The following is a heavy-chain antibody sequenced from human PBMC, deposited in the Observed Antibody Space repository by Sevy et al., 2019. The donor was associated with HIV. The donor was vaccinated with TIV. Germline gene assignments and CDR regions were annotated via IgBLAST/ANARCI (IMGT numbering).Heavy chain of an antibody. CDR3: AKEWTLLSDWYGEFDY. CDR1: GFTFTNYG. D-gene: IGHD6-19*01. Sequence: GGSLRLSCAASGFTFTNYGMHWVRQAPGKGLEWVSGISNSGANTYYAYSVRGRFTVSRDNSQNTVYLQLNSLRAEDRAIYYCAKEWTLLSDWYGEFDYWGQGTLATVSS. V-gene: IGHV3-23*01. CDR2: ISNSGANT. J-gene: IGHJ4*02.